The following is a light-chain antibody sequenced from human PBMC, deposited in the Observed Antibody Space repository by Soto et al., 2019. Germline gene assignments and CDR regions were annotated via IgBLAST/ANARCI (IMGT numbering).Light chain of an antibody. CDR2: GAS. V-gene: IGKV3-15*01. CDR3: QQYNNWTQT. CDR1: QSVRSN. J-gene: IGKJ1*01. Sequence: EIVMTQSPATLSVSPGERSTLSCRASQSVRSNLAWYQQTPGQAPRLIIYGASTRATGIPARFSGSGAGTEFTLTISSLQSEDFEVYYCQQYNNWTQTFGQGTKVDIK.